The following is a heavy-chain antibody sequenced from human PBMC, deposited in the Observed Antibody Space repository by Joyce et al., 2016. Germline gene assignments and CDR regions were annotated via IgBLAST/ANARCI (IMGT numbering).Heavy chain of an antibody. CDR3: ARDGFLEWLGDDY. CDR2: ISYSGST. D-gene: IGHD3-3*01. CDR1: GGSISSSSRY. V-gene: IGHV4-39*07. Sequence: QLQLQESGPGLVKPSETLSLTCTVSGGSISSSSRYWGWIRQPPGKGLEWIGSISYSGSTYYNPSLKSRVTISVDTSKNHFSLKLNSVTAADMAVYYCARDGFLEWLGDDYWGQGTLVTVSS. J-gene: IGHJ4*02.